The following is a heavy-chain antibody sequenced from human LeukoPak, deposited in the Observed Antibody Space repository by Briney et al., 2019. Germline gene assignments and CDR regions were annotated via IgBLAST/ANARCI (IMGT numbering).Heavy chain of an antibody. CDR1: GGSISSYF. D-gene: IGHD2-15*01. CDR3: ATSVGYHGSKNAFDV. J-gene: IGHJ3*01. Sequence: PSETLSLTCSVSGGSISSYFWTWIRQPPGKRLEWIGNTHYSGSTNYNPSLKGRVSISLDTSKNGFSLELTSVTAADTAVYYCATSVGYHGSKNAFDVWGLGTMVT. CDR2: THYSGST. V-gene: IGHV4-59*08.